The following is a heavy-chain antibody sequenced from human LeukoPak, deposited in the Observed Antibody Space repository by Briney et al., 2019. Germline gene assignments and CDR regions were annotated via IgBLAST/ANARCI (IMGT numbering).Heavy chain of an antibody. V-gene: IGHV4-39*07. J-gene: IGHJ4*02. D-gene: IGHD3-22*01. Sequence: SETLSLTCTVSGGSISSSSYYWGWIRQPPGKGLEWIGSIYYSGSTYYNPSLKSRVTISVDTSKNQFSLKLSSVTAADTAVYYCARVGVRFGYYYDSSGYYAFDYWGQGTLVTVSS. CDR2: IYYSGST. CDR3: ARVGVRFGYYYDSSGYYAFDY. CDR1: GGSISSSSYY.